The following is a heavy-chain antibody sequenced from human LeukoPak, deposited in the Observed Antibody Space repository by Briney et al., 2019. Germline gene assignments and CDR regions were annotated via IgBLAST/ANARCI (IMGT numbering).Heavy chain of an antibody. D-gene: IGHD3-9*01. Sequence: SETLSLTCAVYGGSFSGYYWSWIRQPPGKGLEWIGEMNHSGSTNYNPSLNSRVPITVDTSKNPFSLKLSSVTAADTAVYYCARRSTYYDILTGYSYYMAVWGKGTTVTISS. CDR1: GGSFSGYY. V-gene: IGHV4-34*01. J-gene: IGHJ6*03. CDR2: MNHSGST. CDR3: ARRSTYYDILTGYSYYMAV.